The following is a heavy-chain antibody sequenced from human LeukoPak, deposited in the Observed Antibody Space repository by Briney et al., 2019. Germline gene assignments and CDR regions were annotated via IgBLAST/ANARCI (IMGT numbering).Heavy chain of an antibody. CDR1: GGTFSSYA. J-gene: IGHJ5*02. V-gene: IGHV1-8*02. D-gene: IGHD3-10*01. Sequence: ASVKVSCKASGGTFSSYAINWVRQATGQGLEWMGWMNPNSGNTGYAQKFQGRVTMTRNTSISTAYMELSSLRSEDTAVYYCARESSYYGSGSYYIGPWGQGTLVTVSS. CDR2: MNPNSGNT. CDR3: ARESSYYGSGSYYIGP.